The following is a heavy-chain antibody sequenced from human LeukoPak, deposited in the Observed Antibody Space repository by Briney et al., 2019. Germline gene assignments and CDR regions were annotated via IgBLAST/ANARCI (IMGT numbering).Heavy chain of an antibody. D-gene: IGHD7-27*01. J-gene: IGHJ6*02. CDR2: IYYSGST. Sequence: SQTLSLTCTVSGGSISSGDYYWSWIRQPPGKGLEWIGYIYYSGSTYYNPSLKSRVTISVDMSKNQFSLKLSSVTAADTAVYYCAREPDWGYYGMDVWGQGTTVTVSS. CDR1: GGSISSGDYY. V-gene: IGHV4-30-4*01. CDR3: AREPDWGYYGMDV.